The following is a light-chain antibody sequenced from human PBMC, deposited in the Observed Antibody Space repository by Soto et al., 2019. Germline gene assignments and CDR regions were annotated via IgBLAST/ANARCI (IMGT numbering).Light chain of an antibody. V-gene: IGKV3-20*01. CDR2: GAS. Sequence: EIVLTQSPGTLSLSPGERATLSCRASQSVSSSYLAWYQQKPGQAPRLLIYGASSRATGIPDRFSGSGSGTDFTITISRLEHEDFAVYYCQQYGSSYTFGQGTKLEIK. CDR1: QSVSSSY. CDR3: QQYGSSYT. J-gene: IGKJ2*01.